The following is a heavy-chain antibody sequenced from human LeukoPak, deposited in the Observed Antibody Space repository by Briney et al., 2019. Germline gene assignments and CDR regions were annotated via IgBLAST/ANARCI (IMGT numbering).Heavy chain of an antibody. CDR3: ARGSSGWFNPHPDY. Sequence: GGSLRLSCAASGFTFSSYWMSWVRQAPGKGLEWVANIKQDGSEKYYVDSVKGRFTISRDNAKNSLYLQMNSLRAEDTAVYYCARGSSGWFNPHPDYWGQGTLVTVSS. CDR1: GFTFSSYW. CDR2: IKQDGSEK. V-gene: IGHV3-7*01. D-gene: IGHD6-19*01. J-gene: IGHJ4*02.